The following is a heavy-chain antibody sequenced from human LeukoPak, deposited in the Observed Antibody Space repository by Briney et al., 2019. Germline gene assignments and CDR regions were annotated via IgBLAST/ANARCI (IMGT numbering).Heavy chain of an antibody. V-gene: IGHV3-23*01. CDR3: AKAIAVPYYYGMDV. Sequence: GGSLRLSCAASGFTFSSYAMSWVRQAPGKGLEWVSAISGSGGSTYYADSVKGRFTISRDNSKNTLYLQMNSLRAEDTAAYYCAKAIAVPYYYGMDVWGQGTTVTVSS. J-gene: IGHJ6*02. D-gene: IGHD6-19*01. CDR1: GFTFSSYA. CDR2: ISGSGGST.